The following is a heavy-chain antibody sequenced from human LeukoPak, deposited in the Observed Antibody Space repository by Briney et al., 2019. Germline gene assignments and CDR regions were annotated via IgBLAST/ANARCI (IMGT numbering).Heavy chain of an antibody. CDR1: GGSISTYY. D-gene: IGHD6-19*01. J-gene: IGHJ6*02. Sequence: SETLSLTCTVSGGSISTYYWSWIRQPPGKGLEWIGYIYYSGSTNYNPSLKSRVTISVDTSKNQFSLKLTSVTAADTAIYYCARDEMVRSGRHYGMDVWGQGTTVTVSS. CDR2: IYYSGST. CDR3: ARDEMVRSGRHYGMDV. V-gene: IGHV4-59*01.